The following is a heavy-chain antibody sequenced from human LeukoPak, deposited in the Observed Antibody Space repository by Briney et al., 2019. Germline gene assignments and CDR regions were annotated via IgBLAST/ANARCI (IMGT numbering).Heavy chain of an antibody. CDR3: ARDVVLDTSGCLTNTRFDP. Sequence: SETLSLTCTVSGGSISSYYWSWLRQPPGKGLEWIGYISYSGSTKYNPSLKSRVTISVDTSKNQFSLKMSSVIAADTAVYYCARDVVLDTSGCLTNTRFDPWGQGTLVTVSS. J-gene: IGHJ5*02. CDR1: GGSISSYY. V-gene: IGHV4-59*01. D-gene: IGHD3-22*01. CDR2: ISYSGST.